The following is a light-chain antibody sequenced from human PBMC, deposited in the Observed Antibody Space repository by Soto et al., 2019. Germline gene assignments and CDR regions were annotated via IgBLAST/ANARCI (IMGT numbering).Light chain of an antibody. V-gene: IGLV1-44*01. CDR3: AAWDDSLNGWV. CDR1: SFNIGRNP. J-gene: IGLJ3*02. CDR2: TND. Sequence: QSVLTQPPSASGTPGQRVTISCSGSSFNIGRNPVNWYQQSPGTAPKLLIYTNDQRPSGVPDRFSGSKSGTSASLAISGLQSEDEADYYCAAWDDSLNGWVFGGGTKLTVL.